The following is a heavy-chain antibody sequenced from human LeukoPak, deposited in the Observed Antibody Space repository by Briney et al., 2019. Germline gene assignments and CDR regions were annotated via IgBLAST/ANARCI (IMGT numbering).Heavy chain of an antibody. Sequence: SETLSLTCTVSGGSSSSNYWSWIRQPPGKGLEWIGYIYYSGSTNYNPSLKSRVTISVDTSKNQFSLKLSSVTAADTAVYYCARSEGLYYYYMDVWGKGTTVTISS. V-gene: IGHV4-59*01. CDR1: GGSSSSNY. J-gene: IGHJ6*03. D-gene: IGHD3/OR15-3a*01. CDR2: IYYSGST. CDR3: ARSEGLYYYYMDV.